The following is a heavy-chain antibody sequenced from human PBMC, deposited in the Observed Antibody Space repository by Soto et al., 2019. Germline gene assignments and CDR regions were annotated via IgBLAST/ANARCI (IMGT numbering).Heavy chain of an antibody. J-gene: IGHJ4*02. CDR1: GFTFSSYG. CDR2: ISYDGSNK. D-gene: IGHD3-22*01. CDR3: AKGLDYYDSSALDY. Sequence: QVQLVESGGGVVQPGRSLRLSCAASGFTFSSYGMHWVRQAPGKGLEWVAVISYDGSNKYYADSVKGRFTISRDNSKNTLYMQMNSLRAEDTAVYYCAKGLDYYDSSALDYWGQGTLVTVSS. V-gene: IGHV3-30*18.